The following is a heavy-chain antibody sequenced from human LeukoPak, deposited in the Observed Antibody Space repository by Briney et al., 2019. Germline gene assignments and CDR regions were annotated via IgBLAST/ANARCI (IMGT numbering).Heavy chain of an antibody. V-gene: IGHV4-61*08. D-gene: IGHD6-13*01. Sequence: SQTLSLTCTVSGDSISSVGYSWSWIRQLPGKGLEWIGHISYSGSTNSNPSLKSRVTTSIDTSKKQVSLKLSSVTAADTAVYFCAGGRSDVAPAGPGLGFWGQGTLVTVSS. CDR2: ISYSGST. CDR1: GDSISSVGYS. CDR3: AGGRSDVAPAGPGLGF. J-gene: IGHJ3*01.